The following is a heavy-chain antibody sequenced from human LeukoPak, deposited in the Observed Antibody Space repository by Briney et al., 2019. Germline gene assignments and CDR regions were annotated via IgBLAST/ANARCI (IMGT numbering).Heavy chain of an antibody. J-gene: IGHJ6*03. CDR1: GFTFSSYS. D-gene: IGHD3-10*01. CDR2: ISSSSSTI. V-gene: IGHV3-48*01. Sequence: GGSLRLSCAASGFTFSSYSMNWVRQAPGKGLEWVSYISSSSSTIYYADSVKGRFTISRDNAKNSLYLQMNSLRAEDTAVYYCARVGYYGSGSYYNFYYYYYMDVWGKGTTVTISS. CDR3: ARVGYYGSGSYYNFYYYYYMDV.